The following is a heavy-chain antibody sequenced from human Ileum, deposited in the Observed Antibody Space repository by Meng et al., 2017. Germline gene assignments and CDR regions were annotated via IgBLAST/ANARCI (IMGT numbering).Heavy chain of an antibody. Sequence: QGHLQAPGPGLGKPYETLPLTCTVSGGSISTYYWSWIRQPPGNGLEWIGYIYYSGSTNYNPSLKSRVTISVDTSKNQFSLKLSSVTAADTAVYYCVGGYSGSYGKLDYWGQGTLVTVSS. J-gene: IGHJ4*02. CDR2: IYYSGST. CDR3: VGGYSGSYGKLDY. CDR1: GGSISTYY. D-gene: IGHD1-26*01. V-gene: IGHV4-59*01.